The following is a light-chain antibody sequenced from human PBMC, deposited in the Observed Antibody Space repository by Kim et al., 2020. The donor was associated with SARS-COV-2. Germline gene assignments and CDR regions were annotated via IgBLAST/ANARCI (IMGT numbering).Light chain of an antibody. V-gene: IGLV2-14*03. Sequence: GQWITIPCTETSSDIGGYNSVSWYQRHPGKAHKLMIYDVSKRPTVVSNRFSGSRSGNTASLTISGLQAEDEADYYCSSYTSSSTLVFGGGTQLTVL. CDR1: SSDIGGYNS. J-gene: IGLJ2*01. CDR3: SSYTSSSTLV. CDR2: DVS.